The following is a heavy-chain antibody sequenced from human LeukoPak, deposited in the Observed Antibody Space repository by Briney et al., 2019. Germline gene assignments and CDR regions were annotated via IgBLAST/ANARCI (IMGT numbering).Heavy chain of an antibody. CDR1: GFNFHEYA. CDR3: AKDVSGKYWSAMDV. V-gene: IGHV3-9*01. D-gene: IGHD1-26*01. CDR2: ISYNGNSI. Sequence: PGGSLRLSCAASGFNFHEYAMHWVRQAPGKGLEWVSGISYNGNSIYYADSVGGRFTISRDNGKDFVVLQMNSLRDEDTALYYCAKDVSGKYWSAMDVWGQGTTVIVSS. J-gene: IGHJ6*02.